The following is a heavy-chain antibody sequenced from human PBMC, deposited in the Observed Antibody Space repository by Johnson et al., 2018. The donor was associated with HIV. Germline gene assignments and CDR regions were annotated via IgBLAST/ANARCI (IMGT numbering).Heavy chain of an antibody. CDR1: GFTFSSYG. J-gene: IGHJ3*02. Sequence: EMQLVESGGGVVQPGGSLRLSCAASGFTFSSYGMHWVRQAPGKGLEWVANIKQDGSEKYYVDSVKGRFTISRDNAKNTLYLQMNSLRAEDTAVYYCAKDSTYYDSGGAFDIWGQGTMVTVSS. CDR3: AKDSTYYDSGGAFDI. D-gene: IGHD3-3*01. V-gene: IGHV3-7*01. CDR2: IKQDGSEK.